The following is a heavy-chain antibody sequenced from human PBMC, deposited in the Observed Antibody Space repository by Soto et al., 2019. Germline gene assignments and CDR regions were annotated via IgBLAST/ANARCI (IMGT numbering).Heavy chain of an antibody. D-gene: IGHD4-17*01. CDR3: AGDSTDGDFVDAFDV. CDR2: IYSGGTT. V-gene: IGHV3-66*01. Sequence: ELQLVESGGGLVQPGGSLRLSCAASGISVSINYVNWVRQAPGKGLEWVSVIYSGGTTHYAESVKGKFSIYRDTSKNTLYLQMNSCGVEDTAVYYCAGDSTDGDFVDAFDVWGQGTMVTGSS. J-gene: IGHJ3*01. CDR1: GISVSINY.